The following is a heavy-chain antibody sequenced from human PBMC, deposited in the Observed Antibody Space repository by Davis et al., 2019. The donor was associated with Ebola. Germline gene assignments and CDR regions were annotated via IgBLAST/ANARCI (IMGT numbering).Heavy chain of an antibody. CDR1: GYTFTSYA. J-gene: IGHJ5*02. CDR2: INTNTGNP. D-gene: IGHD6-19*01. CDR3: ARDNGSGWYIWFDP. V-gene: IGHV7-4-1*02. Sequence: ASVKVSCKASGYTFTSYAMNWVRQAPGQELEWMGWINTNTGNPTYAQGFTGRFVFSLDTSVSTAYLQISSLKAEDTAVYYCARDNGSGWYIWFDPWGQGTLVTVSA.